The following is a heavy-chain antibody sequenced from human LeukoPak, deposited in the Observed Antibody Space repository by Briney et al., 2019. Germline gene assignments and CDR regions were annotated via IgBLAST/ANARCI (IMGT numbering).Heavy chain of an antibody. CDR1: GYSLTSYW. D-gene: IGHD6-6*01. Sequence: GEPLKISCKGSGYSLTSYWIGWVRQMPGKGLEWMGIIYPGDSDTRYSPSFQGQVTISADKSISTAYLQWSSLKASDAAMYYCARRSSAVSDAFDIWGQGTMVTVSS. V-gene: IGHV5-51*01. CDR3: ARRSSAVSDAFDI. CDR2: IYPGDSDT. J-gene: IGHJ3*02.